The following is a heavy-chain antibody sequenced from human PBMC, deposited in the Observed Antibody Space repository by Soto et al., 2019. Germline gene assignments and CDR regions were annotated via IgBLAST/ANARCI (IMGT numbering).Heavy chain of an antibody. Sequence: GGSLRLSCAASGFTFDDYAMHWVRQAPGKGLEWVSGISWNSGSIGYADSVKGRFTISRDNAKNSLYLQMNSLRAEDTALYYCAKDMRMRGGWGYYYYYYGMDVWGQGTTVTVSS. CDR3: AKDMRMRGGWGYYYYYYGMDV. CDR2: ISWNSGSI. CDR1: GFTFDDYA. D-gene: IGHD7-27*01. J-gene: IGHJ6*02. V-gene: IGHV3-9*01.